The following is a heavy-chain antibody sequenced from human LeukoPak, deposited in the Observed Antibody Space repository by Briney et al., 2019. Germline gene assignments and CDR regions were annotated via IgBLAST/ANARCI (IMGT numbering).Heavy chain of an antibody. CDR3: AKLAGEVDY. CDR2: ISSGGGNT. Sequence: GGSLRLSCAASGFTFSSWTMSWVRQAPGKGLEWVSAISSGGGNTWFADSVKGRFTISRDNSKNTLYLQMNSLRAEDTAVYFCAKLAGEVDYWGQGTLVTVSS. J-gene: IGHJ4*02. D-gene: IGHD3-16*01. V-gene: IGHV3-23*01. CDR1: GFTFSSWT.